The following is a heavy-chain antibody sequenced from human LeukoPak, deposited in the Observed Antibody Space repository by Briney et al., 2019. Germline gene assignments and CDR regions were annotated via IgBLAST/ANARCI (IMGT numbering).Heavy chain of an antibody. J-gene: IGHJ4*02. CDR2: IYYSGST. D-gene: IGHD3-10*01. CDR1: GGSLSGYY. CDR3: ARGVEGYYGSGSYYANYFDY. Sequence: SETLSLTCAVYGGSLSGYYWSWIRQPPGKGLEWIGYIYYSGSTNYNPSLKSRVTISVDTSKNQFSLKLSSVTAADTAVYYCARGVEGYYGSGSYYANYFDYWGQGTLVTVSS. V-gene: IGHV4-59*01.